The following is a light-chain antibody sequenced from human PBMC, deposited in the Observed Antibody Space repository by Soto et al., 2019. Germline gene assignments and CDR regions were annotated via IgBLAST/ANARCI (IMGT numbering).Light chain of an antibody. J-gene: IGKJ2*01. V-gene: IGKV3-15*01. CDR2: NVS. Sequence: EIAMAQSPATLSVSPGQRATLSCRTSQNVNSNLDWYQQKPGHAPSLLMYNVSNRATGFPARFSGIGSVTEFTLIISSLQSEDSAIYYLQQYTYLNTFGQRTELEIK. CDR3: QQYTYLNT. CDR1: QNVNSN.